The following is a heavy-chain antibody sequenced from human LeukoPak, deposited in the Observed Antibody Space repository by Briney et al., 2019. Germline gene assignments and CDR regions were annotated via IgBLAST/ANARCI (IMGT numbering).Heavy chain of an antibody. V-gene: IGHV4-31*03. J-gene: IGHJ4*02. CDR1: GGSISSGGHY. CDR3: ARDLSGYNSNYFDY. Sequence: PSETLSLTCTVSGGSISSGGHYWSWIRQHPGKGLEWIGYIFYSGSTYYNPSLKSRVTISVDTSKNQFSLKLSSVTAADTAVYYCARDLSGYNSNYFDYWGQGTLVTVSS. D-gene: IGHD5-24*01. CDR2: IFYSGST.